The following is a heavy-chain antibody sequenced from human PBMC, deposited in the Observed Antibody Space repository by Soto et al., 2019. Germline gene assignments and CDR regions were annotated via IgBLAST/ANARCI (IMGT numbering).Heavy chain of an antibody. Sequence: PSETLSLTCTVSGGSISSSSYYWGWIRQPPGKGLEWIGSIFYSGSTYYNPSLKSRVTISVDTSKKQFSLKLSSVTAADTAVYYCARRGGATIMDYWGQGSLVTVSS. CDR1: GGSISSSSYY. CDR2: IFYSGST. D-gene: IGHD5-12*01. J-gene: IGHJ4*02. CDR3: ARRGGATIMDY. V-gene: IGHV4-39*01.